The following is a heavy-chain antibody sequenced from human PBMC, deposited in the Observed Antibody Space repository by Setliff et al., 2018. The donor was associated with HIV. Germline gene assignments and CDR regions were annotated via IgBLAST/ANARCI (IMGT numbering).Heavy chain of an antibody. D-gene: IGHD3-22*01. V-gene: IGHV5-51*01. CDR1: GYSFNNYY. CDR2: IYPGDFDT. CDR3: ARLFKGGRHYYDSSGYLSYMDV. J-gene: IGHJ6*03. Sequence: LKISCKASGYSFNNYYIGWARQKPGQGLEWMGVIYPGDFDTRYSPSFQGQVTISADRSISTAYLQWSSLKASDTAIYYCARLFKGGRHYYDSSGYLSYMDVWGKGTTVTV.